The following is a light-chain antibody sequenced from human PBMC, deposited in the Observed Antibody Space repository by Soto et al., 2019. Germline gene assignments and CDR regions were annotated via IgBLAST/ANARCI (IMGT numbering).Light chain of an antibody. CDR3: QQRSNWPPYT. J-gene: IGKJ2*01. CDR2: DAS. Sequence: EIVLTQSPATLSLSPGERAALSCRASQSVSSYLAWHQQKPGQAPRLLIYDASIRATGIPARFRGSGSGTDFTLTISSLESEDFAVYYCQQRSNWPPYTFGQGTKLEIK. CDR1: QSVSSY. V-gene: IGKV3-11*01.